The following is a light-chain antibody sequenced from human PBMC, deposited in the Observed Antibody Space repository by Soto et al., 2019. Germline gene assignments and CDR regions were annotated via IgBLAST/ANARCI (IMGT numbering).Light chain of an antibody. CDR1: QSISNSY. CDR3: QRYSRSPWT. Sequence: EIVLTQSPGTLSLSPGERATLSCRANQSISNSYLAWYQQKPGQAPRLLIYGASSRATGIPDRFSGSGSGTDFTLTISRLEPEDFVVYSCQRYSRSPWTFGQGTKVDIK. V-gene: IGKV3-20*01. CDR2: GAS. J-gene: IGKJ1*01.